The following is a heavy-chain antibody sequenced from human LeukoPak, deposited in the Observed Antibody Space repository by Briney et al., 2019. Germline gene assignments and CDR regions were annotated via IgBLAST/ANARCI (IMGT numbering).Heavy chain of an antibody. Sequence: ASVKVSCKASGYTFTGYYMHWVRQAPGQGLEWMGWINPNSGGTNYAQKFQGRVTMTRDTSISTAYMELSRLRSDDTAVYYCASHLSSSWNGGNYFDYWGQGTLVTVSS. CDR2: INPNSGGT. D-gene: IGHD6-13*01. CDR3: ASHLSSSWNGGNYFDY. CDR1: GYTFTGYY. V-gene: IGHV1-2*02. J-gene: IGHJ4*02.